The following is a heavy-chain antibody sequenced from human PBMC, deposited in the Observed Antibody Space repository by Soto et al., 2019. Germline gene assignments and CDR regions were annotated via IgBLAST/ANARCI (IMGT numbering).Heavy chain of an antibody. J-gene: IGHJ5*02. CDR2: IYYSGST. D-gene: IGHD2-15*01. Sequence: PSETLSLTCTVSGGSVSSGSYYWSWIRQPPGKGLEWIGYIYYSGSTNYNPSLKSRVTISVDTSKNQFSLKLSSVTAADTAVYYCERVVVAATGYWFDTWGQGTLVTVSS. CDR1: GGSVSSGSYY. V-gene: IGHV4-61*01. CDR3: ERVVVAATGYWFDT.